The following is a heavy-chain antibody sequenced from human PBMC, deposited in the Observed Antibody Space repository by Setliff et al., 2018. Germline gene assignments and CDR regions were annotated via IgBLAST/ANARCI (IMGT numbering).Heavy chain of an antibody. CDR1: GGSISSGDHY. Sequence: TLSLTCTVSGGSISSGDHYWSWIRQPAGKGLEWIGRIHASGSTNYNPSLKSRVTISLDTSNNQFSLKLSSVTAAETAMYYGARSGDYGSGRLSPWGQGTLVTVSS. CDR3: ARSGDYGSGRLSP. V-gene: IGHV4-61*02. CDR2: IHASGST. J-gene: IGHJ5*02. D-gene: IGHD3-10*01.